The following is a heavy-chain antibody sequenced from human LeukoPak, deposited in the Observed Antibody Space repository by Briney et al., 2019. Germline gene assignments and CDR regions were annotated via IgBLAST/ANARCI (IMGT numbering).Heavy chain of an antibody. Sequence: SETLSLTCAVYGWSFSGYYWSWIRQPPGKGLEWIGEINHSGSTNYNPSLKSRVTISVDTSKNQFSLKLSSVSAADTAVYYCGRANIRRLSGGWFDPWGQGTLVTVSS. V-gene: IGHV4-34*01. CDR2: INHSGST. CDR1: GWSFSGYY. CDR3: GRANIRRLSGGWFDP. D-gene: IGHD2-15*01. J-gene: IGHJ5*02.